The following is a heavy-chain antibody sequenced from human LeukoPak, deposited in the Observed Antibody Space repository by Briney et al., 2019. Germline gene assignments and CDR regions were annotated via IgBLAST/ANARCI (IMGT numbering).Heavy chain of an antibody. CDR3: AKELERFSNWFDP. J-gene: IGHJ5*02. CDR1: GFTFSGYG. Sequence: PGGSLRLSCAASGFTFSGYGMHWVRQAPGKGLEWVAFIRYDGSNKYYADSVKGRFTIPRDNSKNTLYLQMNSLRAEDTAVYYCAKELERFSNWFDPWGQGTLVTVSS. CDR2: IRYDGSNK. V-gene: IGHV3-30*02. D-gene: IGHD3-3*01.